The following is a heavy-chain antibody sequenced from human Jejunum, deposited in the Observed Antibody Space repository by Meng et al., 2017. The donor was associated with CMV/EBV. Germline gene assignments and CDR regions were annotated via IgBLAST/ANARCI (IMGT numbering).Heavy chain of an antibody. CDR2: MRSDGTTQ. CDR1: TFHTYS. CDR3: AKGLSGHPNYYYYAMDV. D-gene: IGHD3-3*01. Sequence: TFHTYSMNWVRQAPGKGLEWLTFMRSDGTTQYYADSVKGRSTISRDSSKNTLYLQINSLRTEDTAVYYCAKGLSGHPNYYYYAMDVWGQGTTVTVSS. V-gene: IGHV3-30*02. J-gene: IGHJ6*02.